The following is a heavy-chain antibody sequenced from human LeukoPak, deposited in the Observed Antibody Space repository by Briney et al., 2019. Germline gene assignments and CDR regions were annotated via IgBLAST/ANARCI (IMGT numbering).Heavy chain of an antibody. D-gene: IGHD2/OR15-2a*01. Sequence: QPGGSLRLSCPAPGLTFSTYALSWVRQTPGKGLEWLSVISATGSTTYYADSVRGRFTISRDNSKNTLYLQMNSLRVEDTAVYYCAKDSRSVAFFLDDAFDLWGQGTIVTVSA. J-gene: IGHJ3*01. CDR3: AKDSRSVAFFLDDAFDL. CDR1: GLTFSTYA. V-gene: IGHV3-23*01. CDR2: ISATGSTT.